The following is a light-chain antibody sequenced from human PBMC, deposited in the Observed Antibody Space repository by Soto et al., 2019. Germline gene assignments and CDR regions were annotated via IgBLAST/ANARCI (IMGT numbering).Light chain of an antibody. V-gene: IGLV2-14*01. J-gene: IGLJ3*02. CDR2: EVS. CDR1: SSDVGGYNY. Sequence: QSALTQPASVSGSPGQSITISCTGTSSDVGGYNYDSWCQQHPGKAPKLMIYEVSSRPSGISNRFSGSKSGNTASLTISGLQAEDEADYYCSSYTSGNFWVFGEGTMVTVL. CDR3: SSYTSGNFWV.